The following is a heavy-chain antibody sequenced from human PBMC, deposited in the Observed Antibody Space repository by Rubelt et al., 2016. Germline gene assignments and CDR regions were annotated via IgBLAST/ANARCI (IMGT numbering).Heavy chain of an antibody. Sequence: QVQLQESGPGLVKPSETLSLTCTVSGGSISSSSYYWGWIRQPPGKGLEWIGSIYYSGRTYYNPSPKSRDTISVDTSKNQISLTLSAVTAEDTAVYYCARAEGGAFDIWGQGTMVTVSS. V-gene: IGHV4-39*01. D-gene: IGHD2-15*01. J-gene: IGHJ3*02. CDR3: ARAEGGAFDI. CDR2: IYYSGRT. CDR1: GGSISSSSYY.